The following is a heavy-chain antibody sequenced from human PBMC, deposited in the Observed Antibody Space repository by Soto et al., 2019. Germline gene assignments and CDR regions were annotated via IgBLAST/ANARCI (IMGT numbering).Heavy chain of an antibody. Sequence: SETLSLTCAVSGASLSSANWWSWVRQSPGKGLEWIGEIHHAGNTNYNPSLRSRAIVSVDQSKNEFSLKLTSVTAADTAVYYCARNYFDDWGHGTLVTVSS. CDR2: IHHAGNT. CDR1: GASLSSANW. V-gene: IGHV4-4*02. CDR3: ARNYFDD. J-gene: IGHJ4*01.